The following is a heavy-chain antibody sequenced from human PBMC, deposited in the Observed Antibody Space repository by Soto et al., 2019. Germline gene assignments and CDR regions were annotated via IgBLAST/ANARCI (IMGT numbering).Heavy chain of an antibody. V-gene: IGHV3-72*01. D-gene: IGHD3-10*01. Sequence: GGSVRLSXAASGFTLSDHYMDWVRQAPGKGLEWLGRSRDKPNRYTTEYATSVRGRFIISRDDSKTLLYLQVNSLKTEDTAVYYCARGARASGTDRYYYGMDVWGQGTTVTVSS. CDR2: SRDKPNRYTT. J-gene: IGHJ6*02. CDR3: ARGARASGTDRYYYGMDV. CDR1: GFTLSDHY.